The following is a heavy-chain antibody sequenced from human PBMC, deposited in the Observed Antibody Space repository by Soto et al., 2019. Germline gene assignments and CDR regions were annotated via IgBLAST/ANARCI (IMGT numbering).Heavy chain of an antibody. CDR2: IRSKANSYAT. J-gene: IGHJ3*02. Sequence: GGCLRLSCSASGFTFSGSAMHWVRQASGKGLEWVGRIRSKANSYATAYAASVKGRFTISRDESKNTAYLQMNSLKTEGTAAEYYTGRRSKEDGAKHADNAFDIWGQGTMVTVSS. V-gene: IGHV3-73*01. D-gene: IGHD2-2*01. CDR3: TGRRSKEDGAKHADNAFDI. CDR1: GFTFSGSA.